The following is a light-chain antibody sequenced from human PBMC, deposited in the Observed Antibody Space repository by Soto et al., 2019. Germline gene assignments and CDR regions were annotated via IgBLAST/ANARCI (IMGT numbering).Light chain of an antibody. CDR1: SSDVGNYNS. V-gene: IGLV2-14*01. J-gene: IGLJ1*01. CDR3: GSYTSSRTYV. CDR2: DVS. Sequence: QSVLTQPASVSEFPGQSITSSCTGTSSDVGNYNSVSWYQQRPGKAPKFMISDVSDRPAGVSNRFSGSKSGSTATLTISSLQAEDEADYYCGSYTSSRTYVFGTGTNLTVL.